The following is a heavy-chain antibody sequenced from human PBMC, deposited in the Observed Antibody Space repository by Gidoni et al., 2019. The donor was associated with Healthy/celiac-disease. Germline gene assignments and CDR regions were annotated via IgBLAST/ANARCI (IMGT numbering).Heavy chain of an antibody. CDR1: GFTFSSYG. Sequence: QVQLVESGGGVVQPGRSLRLSCAASGFTFSSYGMHWVRQAPGKGLEWVAVIWYDGSNKYYADSVKGRFTISRDNSKNTLYLQMNSLRAEDTAVYYCARDPFLSVGATTNAFDIWGQGTMVTVSS. CDR2: IWYDGSNK. CDR3: ARDPFLSVGATTNAFDI. D-gene: IGHD1-26*01. V-gene: IGHV3-33*01. J-gene: IGHJ3*02.